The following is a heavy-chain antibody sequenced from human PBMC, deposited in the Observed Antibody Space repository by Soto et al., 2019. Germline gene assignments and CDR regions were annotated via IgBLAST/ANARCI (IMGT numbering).Heavy chain of an antibody. V-gene: IGHV4-39*01. D-gene: IGHD6-19*01. CDR2: IYYSGST. J-gene: IGHJ5*02. CDR1: GGSISVSSYY. CDR3: ARGSCGSSGWYAVGGCWFDP. Sequence: PSETLSLTCTVSGGSISVSSYYWGWIRQPPGKGLEWIGSIYYSGSTYYNPSLKSRVTISVDTSKNQFSLKLSSVTAADTAVYYCARGSCGSSGWYAVGGCWFDPWGQGTLVTVSS.